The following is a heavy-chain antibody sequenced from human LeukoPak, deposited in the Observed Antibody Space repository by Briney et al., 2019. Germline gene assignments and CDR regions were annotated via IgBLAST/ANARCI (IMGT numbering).Heavy chain of an antibody. V-gene: IGHV7-4-1*02. CDR3: ARDEQWLASDAFDI. J-gene: IGHJ3*02. CDR1: GYTFTSYA. D-gene: IGHD6-19*01. Sequence: ASVKVSCKASGYTFTSYAMNWVRQAPGQGLEWMGWINTNTGNPTYAQGFTGRFVFSLDTSVSTAYLQISSLKAEDTAVYYCARDEQWLASDAFDIWGQGTMVTVSS. CDR2: INTNTGNP.